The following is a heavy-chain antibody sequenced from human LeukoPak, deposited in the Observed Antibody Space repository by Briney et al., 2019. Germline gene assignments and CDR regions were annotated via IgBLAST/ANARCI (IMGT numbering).Heavy chain of an antibody. V-gene: IGHV4-34*01. CDR3: ARYHPYYYGSGSPPRAFDI. CDR2: INHSGST. Sequence: SETLSLTCAVYGGSFSGYYWSWIRQPPGKGLGWIGEINHSGSTNYNPSLKSRVTISVDTSKNQFSLKLSSVTAADTAVYYCARYHPYYYGSGSPPRAFDIWGQGTMVTVSS. D-gene: IGHD3-10*01. CDR1: GGSFSGYY. J-gene: IGHJ3*02.